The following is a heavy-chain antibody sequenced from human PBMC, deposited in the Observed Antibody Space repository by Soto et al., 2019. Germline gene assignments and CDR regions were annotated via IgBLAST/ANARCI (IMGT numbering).Heavy chain of an antibody. CDR2: IIPIFGTA. Sequence: ASVKVSCKASGGTFSSYAISWVRQAPGQGLEWMGGIIPIFGTANYAQKFQGRVTITADESTSTAYMELSSLRSEDTAVYYCARYLYDFWSAIGMDVWGQGTTVTVSS. D-gene: IGHD3-3*01. CDR3: ARYLYDFWSAIGMDV. J-gene: IGHJ6*02. CDR1: GGTFSSYA. V-gene: IGHV1-69*13.